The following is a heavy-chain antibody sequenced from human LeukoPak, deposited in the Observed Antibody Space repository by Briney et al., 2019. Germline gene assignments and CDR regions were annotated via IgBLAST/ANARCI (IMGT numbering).Heavy chain of an antibody. Sequence: KPSETLSLTCAVYGGSFSGYYWSWIRQPPGKGLEWIGEINHSGSTNYNPSLKSRVTISVDTSKNQFSLKLSSVTAADTAVYYCARGPGYYDGSGLSYWFDPWGQGTLVTVSS. J-gene: IGHJ5*02. V-gene: IGHV4-34*01. CDR3: ARGPGYYDGSGLSYWFDP. CDR1: GGSFSGYY. CDR2: INHSGST. D-gene: IGHD3-10*01.